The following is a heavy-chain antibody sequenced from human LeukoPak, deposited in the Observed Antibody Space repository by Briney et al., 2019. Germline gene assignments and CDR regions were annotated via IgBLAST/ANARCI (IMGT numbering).Heavy chain of an antibody. CDR1: GYTFTDYY. D-gene: IGHD3-16*02. V-gene: IGHV1-69-2*01. Sequence: ASVKISCKVSGYTFTDYYMHWVQQAPGKGLEWMGLVDPEDGETIYAEKFQGRVTITADTSTDTAYMELSSLRSEDTAVYYCARGSHHYVWGSDRDMGAFDIWGKGTMVTVSS. CDR2: VDPEDGET. J-gene: IGHJ3*02. CDR3: ARGSHHYVWGSDRDMGAFDI.